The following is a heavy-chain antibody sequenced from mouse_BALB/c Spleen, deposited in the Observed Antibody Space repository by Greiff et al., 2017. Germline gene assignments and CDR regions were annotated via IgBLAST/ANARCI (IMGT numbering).Heavy chain of an antibody. V-gene: IGHV1-4*01. CDR3: ARPHGSSYDAMDY. J-gene: IGHJ4*01. D-gene: IGHD1-1*01. CDR1: GYTFTSYW. Sequence: VQGVESGAELVRPGASVKMSCKASGYTFTSYWMHWVKQRPGQGLEWIGYINPSTGYTEYNQKFKDKATLTADKSSSTAYMQLSSLTSEDSAVYYCARPHGSSYDAMDYWGQGTSVTVSS. CDR2: INPSTGYT.